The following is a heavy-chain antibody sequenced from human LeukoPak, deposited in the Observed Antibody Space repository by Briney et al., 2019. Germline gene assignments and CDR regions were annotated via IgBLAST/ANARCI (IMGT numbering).Heavy chain of an antibody. CDR3: ARPKYSSSWHDAFDI. V-gene: IGHV4-59*01. Sequence: SETLSLTCTVSGGSISSYYWSWIRQPPGKGLEWIGYIYYSGSTNYNPSLKSRVTISVDTSKNQSSLKLSSVTAADTAVYYCARPKYSSSWHDAFDIWGQGTMVTVSS. CDR1: GGSISSYY. D-gene: IGHD6-13*01. CDR2: IYYSGST. J-gene: IGHJ3*02.